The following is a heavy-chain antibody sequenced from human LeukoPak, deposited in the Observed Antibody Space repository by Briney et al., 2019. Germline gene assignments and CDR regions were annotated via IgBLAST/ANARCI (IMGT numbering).Heavy chain of an antibody. CDR3: ARERGYCSGGSCYSLDY. Sequence: SVKVSCKASGGTFSSYAISWVRQSPGQGLEWMGGIIPIFGTANYAQKFQGRVTITADESTSTAYMELSSLRSEDTAVYYCARERGYCSGGSCYSLDYWGQETLVTVSS. D-gene: IGHD2-15*01. V-gene: IGHV1-69*01. J-gene: IGHJ4*02. CDR1: GGTFSSYA. CDR2: IIPIFGTA.